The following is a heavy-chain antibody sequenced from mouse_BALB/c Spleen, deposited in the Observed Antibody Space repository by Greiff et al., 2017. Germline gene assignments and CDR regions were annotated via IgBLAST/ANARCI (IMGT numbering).Heavy chain of an antibody. CDR2: ISSGGGST. V-gene: IGHV5-12-1*01. J-gene: IGHJ2*01. CDR3: ARSRLDY. Sequence: EVNLVESGGGLVKPGGSLKLSCAASGFAFSSYDMSWVRQTPEKRLEWVAYISSGGGSTYYPDTVKGRFTISRDNPKNTLFLQITSLRSEDTAMYYCARSRLDYWGEGTTLTVSS. CDR1: GFAFSSYD.